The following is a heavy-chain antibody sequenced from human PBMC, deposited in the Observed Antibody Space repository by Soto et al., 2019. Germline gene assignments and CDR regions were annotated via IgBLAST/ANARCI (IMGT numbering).Heavy chain of an antibody. CDR2: IYYSGST. CDR3: ARGIVVVPAALYYMDV. J-gene: IGHJ6*03. D-gene: IGHD2-2*01. Sequence: SETLSLACNVSGGSISSYYCSWIRHPPGKGLEWIGYIYYSGSTNYDPSLKSRVTISVDTSKNQFSLKLSSVTAADTAVYYCARGIVVVPAALYYMDVWGKGTTVTVSS. CDR1: GGSISSYY. V-gene: IGHV4-59*08.